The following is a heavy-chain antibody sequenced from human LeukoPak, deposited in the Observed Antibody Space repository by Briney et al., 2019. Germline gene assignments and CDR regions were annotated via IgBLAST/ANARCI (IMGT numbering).Heavy chain of an antibody. J-gene: IGHJ5*02. CDR1: GGSISSSSYY. CDR3: ARYGSGSYYNRWFDP. Sequence: SETLSLTCTVSGGSISSSSYYWGWIRQPPGKGLEWIGSIYYSGSTYYNPSLKSRVTISVDTSKNQFSLKLSSVTAADTAVYYCARYGSGSYYNRWFDPWGQGTLVTVSS. CDR2: IYYSGST. D-gene: IGHD3-10*01. V-gene: IGHV4-39*07.